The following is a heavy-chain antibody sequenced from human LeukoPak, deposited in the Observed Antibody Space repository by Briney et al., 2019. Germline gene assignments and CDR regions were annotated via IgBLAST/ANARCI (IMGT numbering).Heavy chain of an antibody. J-gene: IGHJ1*01. CDR1: GFILSSYA. D-gene: IGHD3-22*01. CDR2: ISGSGDST. CDR3: AKVGITMIVVAPFQH. Sequence: GGSLRLSCAASGFILSSYAMSGVRQAPGKGLEWVSAISGSGDSTYYADSVKGRFTISRDNSKNTLYLQMNSLRAEDTAVYYCAKVGITMIVVAPFQHWGQGTLVTVSS. V-gene: IGHV3-23*01.